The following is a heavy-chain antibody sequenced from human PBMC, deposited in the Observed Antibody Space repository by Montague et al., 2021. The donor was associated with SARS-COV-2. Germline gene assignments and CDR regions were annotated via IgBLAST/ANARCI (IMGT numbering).Heavy chain of an antibody. D-gene: IGHD1-1*01. CDR1: GDSVASNSRS. Sequence: CAISGDSVASNSRSWNGVRQDPSHVLEWLGGTCFRSKWYNDYAVSVRGRVTINPDTSNNQFSLQLNSVTPEDTAIYYCTSGREGNYNVMDVWGQGTTVTVSS. J-gene: IGHJ6*02. CDR2: TCFRSKWYN. CDR3: TSGREGNYNVMDV. V-gene: IGHV6-1*01.